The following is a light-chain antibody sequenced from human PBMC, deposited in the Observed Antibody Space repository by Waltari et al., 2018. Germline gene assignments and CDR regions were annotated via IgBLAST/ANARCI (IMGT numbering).Light chain of an antibody. CDR2: YDS. V-gene: IGLV3-21*04. J-gene: IGLJ3*02. CDR3: QVWDDVTDSGV. CDR1: NIGRKS. Sequence: YVLTQPPSVSVDPGKPARLTCGGDNIGRKSVNWYQQKPGQAPVLVMFYDSDRPSEIPERFSGSNSGNTATLTISWVEAGDEADYHCQVWDDVTDSGVFGGGTKLTVL.